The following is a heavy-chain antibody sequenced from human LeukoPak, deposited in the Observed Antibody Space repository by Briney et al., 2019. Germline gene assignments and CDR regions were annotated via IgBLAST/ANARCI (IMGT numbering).Heavy chain of an antibody. CDR2: ISYSGNT. J-gene: IGHJ4*02. D-gene: IGHD4-17*01. Sequence: SETLSLTCAVYGGSSSGYYWGWIRQPPGKGLEWIGSISYSGNTYYNPSLKSRVTMSVDTSKNQFSLKLSSVTAADTAVYYCARRYGDLHFDYWGQGTLVIVSS. CDR1: GGSSSGYY. V-gene: IGHV4-34*01. CDR3: ARRYGDLHFDY.